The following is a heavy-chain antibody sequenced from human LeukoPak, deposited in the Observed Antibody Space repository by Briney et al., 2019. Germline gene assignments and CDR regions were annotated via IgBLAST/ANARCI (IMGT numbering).Heavy chain of an antibody. CDR3: ARDKDILTGSFDY. J-gene: IGHJ4*02. CDR1: GFTFSSYW. V-gene: IGHV3-7*01. CDR2: IKQDGSEK. D-gene: IGHD3-9*01. Sequence: GGSLRLSCAASGFTFSSYWMSWVRQAPGKGLEWVANIKQDGSEKYYVDSVKGRFTISRDNAKNSLYLQMNSLRAEDTAVYYCARDKDILTGSFDYWGQGTLVTVSS.